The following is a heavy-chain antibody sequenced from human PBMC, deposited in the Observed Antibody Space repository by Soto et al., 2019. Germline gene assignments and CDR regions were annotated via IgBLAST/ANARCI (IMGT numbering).Heavy chain of an antibody. J-gene: IGHJ3*02. CDR2: IYHSGST. V-gene: IGHV4-30-2*01. CDR3: ARNYYDSSGYYYDAFDI. CDR1: GGSISSGGYS. Sequence: QLQLQESGSGLVKPSQTLSLTCAVSGGSISSGGYSWSWIRQPPGKGLEWIGYIYHSGSTYYNPSLKSPVTISVDRSKNQFSLKLSSVTAADTAVYYCARNYYDSSGYYYDAFDIWGQGTMVTVSS. D-gene: IGHD3-22*01.